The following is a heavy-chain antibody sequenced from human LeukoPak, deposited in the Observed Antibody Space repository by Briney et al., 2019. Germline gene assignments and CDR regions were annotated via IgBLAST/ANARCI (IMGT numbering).Heavy chain of an antibody. V-gene: IGHV4-34*01. Sequence: SETLSLTCAVYGGSFSGYYWSWVCQPPGKGLEWIGEINHSGSTNYNPSLKSRVTISVDTSKNQFSLKLSSVTAADTAVYYCASSSSSSWFDPWGQGTLVTVSS. D-gene: IGHD6-13*01. J-gene: IGHJ5*02. CDR1: GGSFSGYY. CDR2: INHSGST. CDR3: ASSSSSSWFDP.